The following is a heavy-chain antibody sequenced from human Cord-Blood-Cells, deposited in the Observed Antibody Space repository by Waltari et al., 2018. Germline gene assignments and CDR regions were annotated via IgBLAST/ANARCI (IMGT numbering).Heavy chain of an antibody. CDR1: GGTFSSYT. Sequence: QVQLVQSGAEVKKPGSSVKVSCKASGGTFSSYTISWVRQAPGQGLEWMGRIIPILGIANDAQKFHGRVTITADKSTSTAYMELSSLRSEDTAVYYCATRDPDYGGKGYYFDYWGQGTLVTVSS. J-gene: IGHJ4*02. V-gene: IGHV1-69*02. CDR3: ATRDPDYGGKGYYFDY. CDR2: IIPILGIA. D-gene: IGHD4-17*01.